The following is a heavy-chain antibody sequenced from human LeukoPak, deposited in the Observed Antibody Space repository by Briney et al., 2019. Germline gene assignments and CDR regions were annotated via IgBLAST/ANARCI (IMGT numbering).Heavy chain of an antibody. CDR2: INPSGGST. CDR1: GYTFASYY. V-gene: IGHV1-46*01. J-gene: IGHJ4*02. CDR3: ARDSDTTVGFDY. Sequence: ASVKVPCKASGYTFASYYMHWVRQAPGQGLEWMGIINPSGGSTSYAQKFQGRVTLTRDTSTSTVYMELSSLRSEDTAVYYCARDSDTTVGFDYWGQGTLVTVSS. D-gene: IGHD4-23*01.